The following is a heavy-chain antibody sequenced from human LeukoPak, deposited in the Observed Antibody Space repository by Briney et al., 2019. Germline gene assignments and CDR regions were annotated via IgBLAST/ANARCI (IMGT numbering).Heavy chain of an antibody. Sequence: GSLRLSCAASGFTFSSYAMSWIRQPPGKGLEWIGYIYYSGSTNYNPSLKSRVTISVDTSKNQFSLKLSSVTAADTAVYYCARGGAGSSTYYYYYMDVWGKGTTVTVSS. V-gene: IGHV4-59*01. D-gene: IGHD6-6*01. J-gene: IGHJ6*03. CDR3: ARGGAGSSTYYYYYMDV. CDR2: IYYSGST. CDR1: GFTFSSYA.